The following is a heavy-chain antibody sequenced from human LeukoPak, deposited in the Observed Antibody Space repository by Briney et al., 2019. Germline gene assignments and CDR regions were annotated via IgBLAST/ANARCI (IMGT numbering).Heavy chain of an antibody. CDR2: ICNNGGNT. J-gene: IGHJ4*02. CDR3: VKDGDIYYDSSGYYYFLDH. D-gene: IGHD3-22*01. Sequence: GGSLSLSCSVSVFTFCIFAKLCVPHATGEGVQCVLSICNNGGNTYYTDSVKSRSTIARDKSKNTMYIQMSSLRAQNTAVYYCVKDGDIYYDSSGYYYFLDHWGQGTLVTVSS. V-gene: IGHV3-64*05. CDR1: VFTFCIFA.